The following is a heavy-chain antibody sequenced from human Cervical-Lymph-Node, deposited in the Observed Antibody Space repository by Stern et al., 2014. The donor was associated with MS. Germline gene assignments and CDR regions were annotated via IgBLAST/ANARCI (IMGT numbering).Heavy chain of an antibody. CDR1: GFTFDDYA. V-gene: IGHV3-9*01. CDR2: LNWNSGTR. CDR3: VKDSRSSFANHLDH. J-gene: IGHJ4*02. D-gene: IGHD6-6*01. Sequence: QLVESGGGLVQPGRSLRLSCVASGFTFDDYAMHWVRQAPGKGLEWVSGLNWNSGTRGYADTVKGRFTISRDNARNSLLLQMSSLRADDTALYHCVKDSRSSFANHLDHWGQGTLVIVSS.